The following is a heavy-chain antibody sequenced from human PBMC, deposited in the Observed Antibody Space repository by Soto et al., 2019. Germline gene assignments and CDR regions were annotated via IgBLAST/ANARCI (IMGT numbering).Heavy chain of an antibody. CDR3: ARAIKRWEVNYYFEY. D-gene: IGHD1-26*01. Sequence: QVVLLQSGAEVKEPGSSVRVSCKVSGSTFNNFAFSWVRQAPGHGPEWMGGIVVISNTADYSQRFQDRVTITADTSTNTLYMELGILTFEDTDVYYCARAIKRWEVNYYFEYWGQGTLVTVS. V-gene: IGHV1-69*06. J-gene: IGHJ4*02. CDR2: IVVISNTA. CDR1: GSTFNNFA.